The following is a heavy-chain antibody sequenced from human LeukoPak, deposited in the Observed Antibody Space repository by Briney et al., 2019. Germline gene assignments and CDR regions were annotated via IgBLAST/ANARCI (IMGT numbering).Heavy chain of an antibody. CDR2: INWNGGST. CDR1: GFTFDNYG. Sequence: PGGSLRLSCATSGFTFDNYGIHWVRQAPGKGLEWVSGINWNGGSTGYADSVKGRFTISRDNAKNSLYLQMNSLRAEDTALYYCARGTEWELPQFDYWGQGTLVTVSS. J-gene: IGHJ4*02. CDR3: ARGTEWELPQFDY. V-gene: IGHV3-20*04. D-gene: IGHD1-26*01.